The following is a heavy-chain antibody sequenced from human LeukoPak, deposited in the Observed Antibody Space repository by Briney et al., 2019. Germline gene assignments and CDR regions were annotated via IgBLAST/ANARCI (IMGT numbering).Heavy chain of an antibody. V-gene: IGHV4-34*01. J-gene: IGHJ4*02. CDR3: ARVRKAVAGTPSIFDY. D-gene: IGHD6-19*01. Sequence: SETLSLTCAVYGGSFSGYYWSWIRQPPGKGLEWIGEINHSGSTNYNPSLKSRVTISVDTSKNQFSLKLSSVTAADTAVYYCARVRKAVAGTPSIFDYWGQGTLVTVSS. CDR1: GGSFSGYY. CDR2: INHSGST.